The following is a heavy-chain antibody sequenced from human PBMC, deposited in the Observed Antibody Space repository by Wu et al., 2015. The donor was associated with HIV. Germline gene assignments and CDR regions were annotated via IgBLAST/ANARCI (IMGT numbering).Heavy chain of an antibody. CDR2: IIPIFTST. J-gene: IGHJ3*02. V-gene: IGHV1-69*13. Sequence: QVQLVQSGAEVKRPGSSVKVSCKASGGTFSNYYLTWVRQAPGQGFEYMGRIIPIFTSTNYAQEFQDRVTITADESTSTAYMELNSLRSEDTAVYYCVRPRNPRDGYNHAFDIWGQGTMVTVSS. D-gene: IGHD5-24*01. CDR3: VRPRNPRDGYNHAFDI. CDR1: GGTFSNYY.